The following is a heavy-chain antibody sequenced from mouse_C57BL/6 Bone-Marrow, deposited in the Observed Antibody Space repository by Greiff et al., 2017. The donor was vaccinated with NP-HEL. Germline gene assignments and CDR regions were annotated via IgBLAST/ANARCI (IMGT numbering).Heavy chain of an antibody. D-gene: IGHD2-5*01. Sequence: EVQGVESGGGLVKPGGSLKLSCAASGFTFSSYAMSWVRQTPEKRLEWVATISDGGSYTYYPDNVKGRFTISRDNAKNNLYLQMSHLKSEDTAMYYCARDRDESNPWGQGTSVTVSS. V-gene: IGHV5-4*01. CDR2: ISDGGSYT. CDR1: GFTFSSYA. J-gene: IGHJ4*01. CDR3: ARDRDESNP.